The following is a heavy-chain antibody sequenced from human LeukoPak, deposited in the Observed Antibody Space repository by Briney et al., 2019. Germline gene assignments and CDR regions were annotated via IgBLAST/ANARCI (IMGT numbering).Heavy chain of an antibody. V-gene: IGHV4-34*01. J-gene: IGHJ4*02. D-gene: IGHD1-1*01. Sequence: SETLSLTCAVYGGSFSAFYWTWIRQPPGKGLEWIGEINHSGSTNYNPSLRSRVTISVDTSKKQFSLNLTSVTAADTGVYYCATWNAQTHSNDDWGQGTLVTVPS. CDR1: GGSFSAFY. CDR3: ATWNAQTHSNDD. CDR2: INHSGST.